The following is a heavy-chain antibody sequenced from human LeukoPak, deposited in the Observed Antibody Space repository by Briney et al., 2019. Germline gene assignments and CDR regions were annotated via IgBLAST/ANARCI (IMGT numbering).Heavy chain of an antibody. CDR3: ARMNYVSSGWGAPFDY. CDR2: TKSDGSRS. V-gene: IGHV3-74*01. D-gene: IGHD1-7*01. Sequence: GGSLRLSCAASGFQFSRHWIHWVRQIPGKGLVWVSRTKSDGSRSDYADIVKGRFTISRDNAKNTLYLQMNSLRAEDTAVYYCARMNYVSSGWGAPFDYWGQGTLVTVSS. CDR1: GFQFSRHW. J-gene: IGHJ4*02.